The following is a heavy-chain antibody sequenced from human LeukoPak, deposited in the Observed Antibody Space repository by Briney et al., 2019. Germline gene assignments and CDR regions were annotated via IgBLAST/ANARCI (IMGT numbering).Heavy chain of an antibody. CDR1: GFTFSSYS. CDR2: ISSSSSTI. Sequence: GGSLRLSCAASGFTFSSYSMNWVRQAPGKGLEWVSYISSSSSTIYYADSVKGRFTISRDNAKNSLYLQMNSPRAEDTAVYYCARAQTVTTLVLDYFDYWGQGTLVTVSS. V-gene: IGHV3-48*01. J-gene: IGHJ4*02. D-gene: IGHD4-17*01. CDR3: ARAQTVTTLVLDYFDY.